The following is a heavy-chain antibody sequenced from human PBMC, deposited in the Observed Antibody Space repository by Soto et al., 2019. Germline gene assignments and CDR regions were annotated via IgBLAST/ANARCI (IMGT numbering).Heavy chain of an antibody. CDR2: IYYSGST. CDR3: AVLWFGELSHYYYGMDV. D-gene: IGHD3-10*01. V-gene: IGHV4-39*01. CDR1: GGSISSSSYY. Sequence: QLQLQESGPGLVKPSETLSLTCTVSGGSISSSSYYWGWIRQPPGKGLEWIGSIYYSGSTYYNPSLKSRVTISVDTSKNQFSLKLSSVTAADTAVYYCAVLWFGELSHYYYGMDVRGQGTTVTVSS. J-gene: IGHJ6*02.